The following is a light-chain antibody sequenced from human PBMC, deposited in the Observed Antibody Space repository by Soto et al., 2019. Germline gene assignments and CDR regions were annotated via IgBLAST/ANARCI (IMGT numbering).Light chain of an antibody. V-gene: IGKV2-30*02. Sequence: DVVMTQSPLSLPVTLGQPASISCRSTQSLVHNNGNTYLIWFHQRPGQSPRRLIYKVSIRDSGVPDRFSGSGSATDFTLKNSRVEADDVGVYYCMQGTHWPRTFGQGTKVEIK. CDR1: QSLVHNNGNTY. CDR3: MQGTHWPRT. CDR2: KVS. J-gene: IGKJ1*01.